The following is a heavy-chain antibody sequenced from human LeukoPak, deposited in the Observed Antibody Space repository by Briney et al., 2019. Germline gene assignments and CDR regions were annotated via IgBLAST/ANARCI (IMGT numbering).Heavy chain of an antibody. Sequence: SETLSLTCTVSGGSISSYYWSWIRQPPGKGLEWIGSIYHSGSTYYNPSLKSRVTISVDTSKNQFSLKLSSVTAADTAVYYCARDVYVGFDPWGRGTLVTVSS. J-gene: IGHJ5*02. CDR2: IYHSGST. CDR3: ARDVYVGFDP. V-gene: IGHV4-38-2*02. CDR1: GGSISSYY. D-gene: IGHD2-21*01.